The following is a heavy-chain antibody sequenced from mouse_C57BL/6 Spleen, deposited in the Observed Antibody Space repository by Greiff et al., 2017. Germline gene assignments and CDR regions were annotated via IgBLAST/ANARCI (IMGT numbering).Heavy chain of an antibody. V-gene: IGHV1-82*01. Sequence: QVQLQQSGPELVKPGASVKISCKASGYAFSSSWMNWVKQRPGKGLEWIGRIYPGDGDTNYNGKFKGKATLTADKSSSTAYMQLSSLTSEDSAVYFCARDYSNYVFDYWGQGTTLTVSS. CDR2: IYPGDGDT. CDR1: GYAFSSSW. CDR3: ARDYSNYVFDY. D-gene: IGHD2-5*01. J-gene: IGHJ2*01.